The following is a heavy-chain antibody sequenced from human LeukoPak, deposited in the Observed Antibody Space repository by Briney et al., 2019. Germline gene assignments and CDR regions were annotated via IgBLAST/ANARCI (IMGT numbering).Heavy chain of an antibody. V-gene: IGHV4-59*01. CDR1: SGSISSYY. Sequence: PSETLSLTCTVSSGSISSYYWSWIRQPPGKGLEWIGYIYYSGSTNYNPSLKSRVTISVDTSKNQFSLKLSSVTAADTAVYYCARGLERRWVAFDIWGQGTMVTVSS. J-gene: IGHJ3*02. D-gene: IGHD1-1*01. CDR2: IYYSGST. CDR3: ARGLERRWVAFDI.